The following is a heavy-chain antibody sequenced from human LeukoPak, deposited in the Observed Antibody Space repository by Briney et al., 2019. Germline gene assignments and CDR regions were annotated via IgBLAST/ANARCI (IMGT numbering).Heavy chain of an antibody. CDR3: ARESIVVVTADDAFDI. D-gene: IGHD2-21*02. CDR2: IYYSGST. CDR1: GGSISSYY. J-gene: IGHJ3*02. V-gene: IGHV4-59*12. Sequence: SETLSHTCTVPGGSISSYYWSWIRQPPGKGLEWIGYIYYSGSTNYNPSLKSRVTMSVDTSKNQFSLKLSSVTAADTAVYYCARESIVVVTADDAFDIWGQGTMVTVSS.